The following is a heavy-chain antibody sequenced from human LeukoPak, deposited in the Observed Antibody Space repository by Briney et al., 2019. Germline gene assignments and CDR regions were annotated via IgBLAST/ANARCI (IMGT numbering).Heavy chain of an antibody. V-gene: IGHV3-33*01. J-gene: IGHJ5*02. CDR2: IWYDGSNK. CDR1: GFTFSSYG. Sequence: GRSLRLSCAASGFTFSSYGMHWVRQAPGKGLEGVAVIWYDGSNKYYADSVKGRFTISRDNSTNKLYLHVNSLSAEDTAVYYCPRERCDCSSTSCYARWFDLWGQGTLVSVSS. CDR3: PRERCDCSSTSCYARWFDL. D-gene: IGHD2-2*01.